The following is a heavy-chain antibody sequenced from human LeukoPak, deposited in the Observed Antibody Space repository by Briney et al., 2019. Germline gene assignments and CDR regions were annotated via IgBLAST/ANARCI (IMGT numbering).Heavy chain of an antibody. D-gene: IGHD2-15*01. J-gene: IGHJ4*02. CDR2: ISYDGSNK. CDR1: GFTFSSYA. V-gene: IGHV3-30-3*01. CDR3: ARPSLGYSFDY. Sequence: GGSLRLSCAASGFTFSSYAMHWVRQAPGKGLEWVAVISYDGSNKYYADSVKGRFTISRDNSKNTLYLQMNSLRAEDTAVYYCARPSLGYSFDYWGLGTLVTVSS.